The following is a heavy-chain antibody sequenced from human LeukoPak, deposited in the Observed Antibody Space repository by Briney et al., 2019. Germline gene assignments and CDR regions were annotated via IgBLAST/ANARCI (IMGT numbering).Heavy chain of an antibody. D-gene: IGHD4-23*01. V-gene: IGHV3-21*01. CDR3: ARDLYGGNSGEYY. CDR1: GFTFSSYA. J-gene: IGHJ4*02. CDR2: ISSSSSYI. Sequence: NPGGSLRLSCAASGFTFSSYAMSWVRQAPGKGLEWVSSISSSSSYIYYADSVKGRFTISRDNAKNSLYLQMNSLRAEDTAVYYCARDLYGGNSGEYYWGQGTLVTVSS.